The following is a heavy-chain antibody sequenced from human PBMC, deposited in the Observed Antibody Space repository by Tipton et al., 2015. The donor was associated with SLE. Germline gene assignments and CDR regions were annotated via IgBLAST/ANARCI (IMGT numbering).Heavy chain of an antibody. J-gene: IGHJ6*03. Sequence: QLVQSGAEVKKPGASVRISCRASGYSFTTYFMHWVRQAPGQGLEYMGVINPSGGTTDYAQMFRGRVTMTRDTSSNTVYMELSSLRSEDTAVYYCASEGCSSTSCYVGYYYMDVWGKGTTVTVSS. CDR3: ASEGCSSTSCYVGYYYMDV. D-gene: IGHD2-2*01. CDR2: INPSGGTT. CDR1: GYSFTTYF. V-gene: IGHV1-46*01.